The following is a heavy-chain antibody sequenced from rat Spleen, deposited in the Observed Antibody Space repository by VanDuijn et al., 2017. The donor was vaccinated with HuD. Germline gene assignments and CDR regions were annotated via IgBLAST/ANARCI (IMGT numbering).Heavy chain of an antibody. CDR3: AKDRDGGYAFAH. J-gene: IGHJ3*01. Sequence: EVELVESGGGLVQPGRSLKLSCIASGFTFNNYWMTWIRQAPGKGLEWVSSINTDGGSTYYPDSVKGRFTISRDNAENTVYLQMNSLRSEDTATYYCAKDRDGGYAFAHWGQGTLVTVSS. CDR1: GFTFNNYW. V-gene: IGHV5-58*01. CDR2: INTDGGST. D-gene: IGHD1-11*01.